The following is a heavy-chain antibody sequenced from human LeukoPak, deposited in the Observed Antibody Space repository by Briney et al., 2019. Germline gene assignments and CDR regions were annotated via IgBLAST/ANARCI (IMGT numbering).Heavy chain of an antibody. CDR3: AREAFRFDY. CDR2: INHSGST. Sequence: SETLSLTCAVYGGSFSGYYWSWIRQPPGKGLEWIREINHSGSTNYNPSLKSRVTISVDTSKNQFSLKLSSVTAADTAVYYCAREAFRFDYWGQGTLVTVSS. V-gene: IGHV4-34*01. J-gene: IGHJ4*02. CDR1: GGSFSGYY.